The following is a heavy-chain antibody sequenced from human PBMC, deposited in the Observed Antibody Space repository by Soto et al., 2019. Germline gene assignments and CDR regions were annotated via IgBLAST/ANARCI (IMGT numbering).Heavy chain of an antibody. Sequence: ASVKVSCKASGYTFTGYYMHWVRQAPGQGLEWMGWINPNSGGTNYAQKFQGRVTMTRDTSISTAYMELSRLRSDDTAVYYCARDRGYSSGAFDIWGRGTMVTVSS. D-gene: IGHD6-19*01. CDR3: ARDRGYSSGAFDI. CDR2: INPNSGGT. J-gene: IGHJ3*02. V-gene: IGHV1-2*02. CDR1: GYTFTGYY.